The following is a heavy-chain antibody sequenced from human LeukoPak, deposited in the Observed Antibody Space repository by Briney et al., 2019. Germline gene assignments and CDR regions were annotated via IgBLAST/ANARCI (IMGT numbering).Heavy chain of an antibody. Sequence: PGGSLRLSCEASGSAFSRYGMNWVRQAPGKGLEWVAWIGGSGGGTSYVDSVKGRFTISRDNSNNMVYLQMNSLRAEDTAIYYCAKNGDRGAYCTGGTCYPYFYYYMDVWGKGTTVTI. V-gene: IGHV3-23*01. D-gene: IGHD2-15*01. CDR3: AKNGDRGAYCTGGTCYPYFYYYMDV. CDR1: GSAFSRYG. CDR2: IGGSGGGT. J-gene: IGHJ6*03.